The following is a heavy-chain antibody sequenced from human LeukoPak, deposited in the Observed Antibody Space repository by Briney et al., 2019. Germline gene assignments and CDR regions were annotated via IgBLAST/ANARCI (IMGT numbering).Heavy chain of an antibody. CDR1: GFTFGDYA. J-gene: IGHJ4*02. CDR2: IRSKAYGGTT. D-gene: IGHD6-13*01. V-gene: IGHV3-49*04. Sequence: GGSLRLSCTASGFTFGDYAMSWVRQAPGKGLEWVGFIRSKAYGGTTEYAASVKGRFTISRDDSKSIAYLQMNSLKTEDTAVYYCTKGSSSWPDYWGQGTLVTVSS. CDR3: TKGSSSWPDY.